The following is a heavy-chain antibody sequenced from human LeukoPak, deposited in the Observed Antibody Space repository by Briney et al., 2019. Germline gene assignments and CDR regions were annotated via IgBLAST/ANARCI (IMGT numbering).Heavy chain of an antibody. D-gene: IGHD3-10*01. V-gene: IGHV4-59*01. CDR3: ARAYYYGSGSYGLDY. CDR2: IYSSGST. Sequence: SSETLSLTCTVSGGSISSYYWSWIRQPPGKGLEWIGYIYSSGSTNYNPSLKSRLTISVDASKNQFSLKLTSVTAADTAVYYCARAYYYGSGSYGLDYWGQGTLVTLSS. J-gene: IGHJ4*02. CDR1: GGSISSYY.